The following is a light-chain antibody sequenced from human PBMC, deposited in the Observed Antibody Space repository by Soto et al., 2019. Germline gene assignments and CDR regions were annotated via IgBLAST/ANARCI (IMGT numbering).Light chain of an antibody. J-gene: IGLJ2*01. CDR1: SSNFGSSYD. V-gene: IGLV1-40*01. CDR3: QSYDSGLYVV. CDR2: GNN. Sequence: QSVLTQPPSVSGAPGQWVTISCTGSSSNFGSSYDVHWYRQLPGTAPKLLIYGNNNRPSGVPDRFSGSKSGTSASLAITGLQAEDEADYYCQSYDSGLYVVFGGGTKLTVL.